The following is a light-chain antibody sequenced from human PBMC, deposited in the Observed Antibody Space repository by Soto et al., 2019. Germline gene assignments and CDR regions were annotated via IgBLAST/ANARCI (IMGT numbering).Light chain of an antibody. CDR3: QQYNSYPYS. Sequence: DLQMTQSPSTLSASVGDRVTITCRASQSISSWLAWYQQKPGKAPKLLIYDASSFESGVPSRFSGSRSGTEFTLTISSLQPDDFSTYYCQQYNSYPYSFGQGTKLEIK. CDR1: QSISSW. V-gene: IGKV1-5*01. CDR2: DAS. J-gene: IGKJ2*01.